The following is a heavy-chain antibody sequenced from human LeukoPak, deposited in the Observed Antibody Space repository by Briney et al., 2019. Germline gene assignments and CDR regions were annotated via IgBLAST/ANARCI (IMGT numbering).Heavy chain of an antibody. CDR3: ARVPYYYDSSGYTGNFDY. D-gene: IGHD3-22*01. J-gene: IGHJ4*02. V-gene: IGHV1-18*01. CDR1: GYTFTNYG. Sequence: ASVKVSCKASGYTFTNYGITWVRQALGQGLEWMGWISPYNGNTNYAQKLQGRVTMTTDTSTSTAYMELRSLRSDDTAVYYCARVPYYYDSSGYTGNFDYWGQGTLVTVSS. CDR2: ISPYNGNT.